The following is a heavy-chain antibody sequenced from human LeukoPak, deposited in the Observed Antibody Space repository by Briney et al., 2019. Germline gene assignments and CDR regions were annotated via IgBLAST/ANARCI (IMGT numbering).Heavy chain of an antibody. CDR3: AKWGYAGMTRAFDI. V-gene: IGHV3-30*18. CDR1: GFTFSSYG. J-gene: IGHJ3*02. D-gene: IGHD4-11*01. Sequence: GRSLRLSCAASGFTFSSYGMHWVRQASGKGLEWLAAISHDGSKKYYADSVNGRFTISRVNSKNTLWLQMNSLRAEDTAVYYCAKWGYAGMTRAFDIWGQGTLVTFSS. CDR2: ISHDGSKK.